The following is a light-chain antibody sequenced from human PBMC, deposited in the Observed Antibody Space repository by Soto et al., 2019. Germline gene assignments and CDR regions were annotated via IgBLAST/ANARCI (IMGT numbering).Light chain of an antibody. CDR2: GAS. V-gene: IGKV3D-15*01. CDR1: QSVSSSY. J-gene: IGKJ3*01. Sequence: EIVMTQSPATLSVSPGERATLSCRASQSVSSSYLAWYQQKPGQAPRLLIYGASSRATGIPDRFSGTGPGTDFTLTISSLQSEDFAVYYCQQYNDWPFTFGPGTKVDIK. CDR3: QQYNDWPFT.